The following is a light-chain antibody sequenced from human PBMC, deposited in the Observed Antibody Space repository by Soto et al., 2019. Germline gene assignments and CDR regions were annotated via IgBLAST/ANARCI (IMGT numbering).Light chain of an antibody. J-gene: IGKJ5*01. CDR2: GAS. CDR3: QQYHNWPT. CDR1: QSVSSN. V-gene: IGKV3-15*01. Sequence: ETVMTQSPATLSVSPGERATLSCRASQSVSSNLAWYQHKPGQAPSLLIYGASTRATGIPARFSGSGSGTEFTLTISSLQSEDFAVYYCQQYHNWPTFGQGTRLEIK.